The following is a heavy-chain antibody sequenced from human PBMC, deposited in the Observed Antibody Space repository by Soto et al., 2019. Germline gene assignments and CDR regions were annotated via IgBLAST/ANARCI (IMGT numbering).Heavy chain of an antibody. CDR2: IDPSDSYT. J-gene: IGHJ5*02. V-gene: IGHV5-10-1*01. CDR3: ARGGYYPYNWFDP. CDR1: GYSFTSYW. Sequence: GESLKISCKGSGYSFTSYWITWVRQMPGEGLEWMGRIDPSDSYTHYGPSFQGHVTISIDKSISTAYLQWNSLKASDTAMYFCARGGYYPYNWFDPWGQGTLVIVSS. D-gene: IGHD3-10*01.